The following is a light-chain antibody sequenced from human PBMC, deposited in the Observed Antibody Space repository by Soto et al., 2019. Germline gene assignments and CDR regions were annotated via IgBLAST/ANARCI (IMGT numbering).Light chain of an antibody. CDR1: QSISSW. CDR2: DAS. CDR3: QQYNFYWT. V-gene: IGKV1-5*01. Sequence: DIQMTQSPSTLSASVGDRVTITCRASQSISSWLAWYQQKPGKAPQLLIYDASTLKGGVPSRFSGSGSGTEFTLTISSLQPDDFATYYCQQYNFYWTFGQGTEAEIK. J-gene: IGKJ1*01.